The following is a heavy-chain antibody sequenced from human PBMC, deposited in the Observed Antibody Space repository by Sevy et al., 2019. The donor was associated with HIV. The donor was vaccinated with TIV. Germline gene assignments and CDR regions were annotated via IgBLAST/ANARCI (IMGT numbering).Heavy chain of an antibody. V-gene: IGHV3-23*01. CDR3: AKPRGSFYFDY. Sequence: GGSLRLSSAASAFSFNTYAMIWVRRAPGKGLEWVSTISGSGDSTFYSDSVKGRFTISRDNSKNTLYLQMNSLRAEDTAVYYCAKPRGSFYFDYWGQGTLVTVSS. J-gene: IGHJ4*02. CDR1: AFSFNTYA. CDR2: ISGSGDST. D-gene: IGHD3-16*01.